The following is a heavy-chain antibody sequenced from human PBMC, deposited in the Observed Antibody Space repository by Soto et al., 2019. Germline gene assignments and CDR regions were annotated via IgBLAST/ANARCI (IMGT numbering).Heavy chain of an antibody. Sequence: SETLSLTCAVYGGSFSGYYWSWIRQPPGKGLEWIGEINHSGGTNYNPSLKSRVTISVDTSKNQFSLKLSSVTAADTAVYYCARGPYFPGGVPAAWGWFDPWGQGTLVTVSS. V-gene: IGHV4-34*01. D-gene: IGHD2-2*01. CDR3: ARGPYFPGGVPAAWGWFDP. CDR1: GGSFSGYY. J-gene: IGHJ5*02. CDR2: INHSGGT.